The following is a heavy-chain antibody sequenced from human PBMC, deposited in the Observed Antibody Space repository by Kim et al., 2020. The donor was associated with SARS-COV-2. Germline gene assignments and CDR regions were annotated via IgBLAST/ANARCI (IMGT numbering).Heavy chain of an antibody. J-gene: IGHJ4*02. V-gene: IGHV1-24*01. CDR3: ATGWGRQVGAETFDY. CDR1: GYTLTELS. CDR2: FDPEDGET. Sequence: ASVKVSCKVSGYTLTELSMHWVRQAPGKGLEWMGGFDPEDGETIYAQKFQGRVTMTEDTSTDTAYMELSSLRSEDTAVYYCATGWGRQVGAETFDYWGQGTLVTVSS. D-gene: IGHD1-26*01.